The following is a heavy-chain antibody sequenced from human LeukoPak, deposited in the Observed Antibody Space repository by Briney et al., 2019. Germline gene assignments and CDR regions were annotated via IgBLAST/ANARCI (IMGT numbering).Heavy chain of an antibody. D-gene: IGHD6-19*01. Sequence: GGSLRLSCAASGFTFSSSAMHWVRQAPDKGLEWVAVISYDGSNKYYADSVRGRFTISRDDSKNTLYLQMNSLRADDTAVYYCARDRDSSGWYEGFDYWGQGTLVTVSS. V-gene: IGHV3-30-3*01. CDR1: GFTFSSSA. CDR2: ISYDGSNK. J-gene: IGHJ4*02. CDR3: ARDRDSSGWYEGFDY.